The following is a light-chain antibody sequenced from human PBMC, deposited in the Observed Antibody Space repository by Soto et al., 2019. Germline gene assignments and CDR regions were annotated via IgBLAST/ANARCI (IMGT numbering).Light chain of an antibody. CDR3: SSYTSSAVV. CDR1: SSDVGGYNY. Sequence: QSALTQPASVSGSPGQSITISCTGTSSDVGGYNYVSWYQLHPGKAPKLMIYDVTYRPSGVSDRFSGSKSGNTASLTISGLQAEDEAYYYCSSYTSSAVVFGGGTKVTVL. J-gene: IGLJ2*01. CDR2: DVT. V-gene: IGLV2-14*01.